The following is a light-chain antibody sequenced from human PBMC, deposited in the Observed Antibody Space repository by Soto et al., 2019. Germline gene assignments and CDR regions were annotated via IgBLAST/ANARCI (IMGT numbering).Light chain of an antibody. CDR3: QQRSNWPLT. J-gene: IGKJ4*01. CDR1: QSVTSY. CDR2: DAS. Sequence: EILATQPPGTLSFSPGERATLSCRASQSVTSYLAWYQQKPGQAPRLLIYDASNRATGIPARFSGSGSGTDFTLTISSLEPEDFALYYCQQRSNWPLTFGGGTKVDIK. V-gene: IGKV3-11*01.